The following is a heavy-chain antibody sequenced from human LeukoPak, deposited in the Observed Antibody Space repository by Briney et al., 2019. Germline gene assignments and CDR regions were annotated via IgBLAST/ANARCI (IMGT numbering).Heavy chain of an antibody. J-gene: IGHJ6*02. CDR1: GFTFSTYG. Sequence: PGGSLRLSCAAFGFTFSTYGMHWVRQAPGKGLEWVTFIRYNGSNKYYADSVKGRFTISRDNSKNMLYLQMNSLRSEDTAVYYCAKDSWVRGVRGLHYYGMDVWGQGTTVTVSS. CDR2: IRYNGSNK. D-gene: IGHD3-10*01. CDR3: AKDSWVRGVRGLHYYGMDV. V-gene: IGHV3-30*02.